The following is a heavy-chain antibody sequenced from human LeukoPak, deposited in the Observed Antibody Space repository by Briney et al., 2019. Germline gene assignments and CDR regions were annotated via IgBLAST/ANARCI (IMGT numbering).Heavy chain of an antibody. CDR1: GFTISDYY. D-gene: IGHD6-13*01. Sequence: PGGSLRLSCAASGFTISDYYMSWIRQAPGKGLEWVSAISGSGGSTYYADSVKGRFTISRDNSKNTLYLQMNSLRAEDTAVYYCAKGRLPAADANWFDPWGQGTLVTVSS. J-gene: IGHJ5*02. CDR2: ISGSGGST. V-gene: IGHV3-23*01. CDR3: AKGRLPAADANWFDP.